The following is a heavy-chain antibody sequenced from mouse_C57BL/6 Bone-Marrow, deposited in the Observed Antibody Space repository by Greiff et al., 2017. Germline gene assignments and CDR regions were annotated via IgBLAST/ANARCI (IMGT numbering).Heavy chain of an antibody. CDR3: ARGAIYFDY. CDR2: IYPGDGDT. CDR1: GYAFSSSW. V-gene: IGHV1-82*01. J-gene: IGHJ2*01. Sequence: QVQLKQSGPELVKPGASVKIYCKASGYAFSSSWMNWVKQRPGKGLEWIGRIYPGDGDTNYNGKFKGKATLTADKSSSTAYMQLSSLTSEDSAVYFCARGAIYFDYWGQCTTLTVSS.